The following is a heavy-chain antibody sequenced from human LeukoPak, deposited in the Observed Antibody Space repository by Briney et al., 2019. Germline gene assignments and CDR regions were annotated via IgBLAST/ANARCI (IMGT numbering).Heavy chain of an antibody. CDR3: ARPGIAAAGHFDY. V-gene: IGHV7-4-1*02. Sequence: EASVKVSCKASGYIFATYAVNWVRQAPGQGLEWMGWINTNTGNPTYAQGFIGRFVLSLDTSVSTAYLQISSLKAEDTAVYYCARPGIAAAGHFDYWGQGTLVTVSS. CDR2: INTNTGNP. D-gene: IGHD6-13*01. CDR1: GYIFATYA. J-gene: IGHJ4*02.